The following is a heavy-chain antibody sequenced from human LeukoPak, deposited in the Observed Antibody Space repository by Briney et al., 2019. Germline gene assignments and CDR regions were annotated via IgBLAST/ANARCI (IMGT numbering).Heavy chain of an antibody. J-gene: IGHJ4*02. CDR2: ISAYNGNT. D-gene: IGHD5-24*01. V-gene: IGHV1-18*01. Sequence: ASVTVSCKASGYTFTSYGISWVRQAPGPGLEWMGWISAYNGNTNYAQKLQGRVTMTTDTSTSTAYMELRSLRSDDTAVYYCARGARDGYNSDYWGQGTLVTVSS. CDR1: GYTFTSYG. CDR3: ARGARDGYNSDY.